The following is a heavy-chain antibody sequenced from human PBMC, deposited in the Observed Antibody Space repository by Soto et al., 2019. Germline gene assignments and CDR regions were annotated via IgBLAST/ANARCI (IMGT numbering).Heavy chain of an antibody. CDR3: GKDRRDSWCSDC. J-gene: IGHJ4*02. D-gene: IGHD2-8*01. Sequence: QVHVVESGGGVVQPGRSLRLSCAASGFTFSTYAVHWVRQAPGKGLEWVATLSHDGSNEYHADFVRGRVTISTDSSKTTAYLQMDSLTPEDTAVYFCGKDRRDSWCSDCWGQGTMVTVFS. CDR2: LSHDGSNE. CDR1: GFTFSTYA. V-gene: IGHV3-30*18.